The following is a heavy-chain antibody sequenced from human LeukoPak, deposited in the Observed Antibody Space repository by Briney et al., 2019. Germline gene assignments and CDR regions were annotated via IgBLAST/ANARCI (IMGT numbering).Heavy chain of an antibody. V-gene: IGHV3-23*01. CDR3: AKGAASGLVDWFDP. Sequence: GGSLRLSCAASGFTFSNFAMMWVRQAPGKGLEWVSSITGDNATYSADPAKGRFTTSRDNSKNIVYLQMDSLRDDDTAVYYCAKGAASGLVDWFDPWGQGTLGAVSS. CDR2: ITGDNAT. J-gene: IGHJ5*02. CDR1: GFTFSNFA. D-gene: IGHD3-22*01.